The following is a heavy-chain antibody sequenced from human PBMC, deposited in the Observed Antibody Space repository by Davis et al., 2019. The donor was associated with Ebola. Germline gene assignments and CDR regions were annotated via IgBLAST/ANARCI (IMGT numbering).Heavy chain of an antibody. V-gene: IGHV1-46*01. CDR1: GYTFTSYY. Sequence: AASVKVSCKASGYTFTSYYMHWVRQAPGQGLEWMGIINPSGGSTSYAQKFQGRVTMTRDASTSTVYMELSSLRSEDTAVYYCAKGTQPRYSSGWSSTHYYYGMDVWGQGTTVTVSS. CDR2: INPSGGST. J-gene: IGHJ6*02. CDR3: AKGTQPRYSSGWSSTHYYYGMDV. D-gene: IGHD6-19*01.